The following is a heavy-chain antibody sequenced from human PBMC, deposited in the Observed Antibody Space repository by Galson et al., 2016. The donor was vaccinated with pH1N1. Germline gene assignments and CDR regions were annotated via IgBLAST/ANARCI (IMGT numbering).Heavy chain of an antibody. V-gene: IGHV3-7*03. J-gene: IGHJ5*02. CDR2: IYQDGSEK. Sequence: SLRLSCAASRFTFNSFWMSWVRQTPGKGLEWVASIYQDGSEKVYVDSVKGRFTISWDNAKNSLYLQMNSLRAEDTAVYYRARSDYGDYVGWFDPWGQGTLVTVSS. CDR3: ARSDYGDYVGWFDP. CDR1: RFTFNSFW. D-gene: IGHD4-17*01.